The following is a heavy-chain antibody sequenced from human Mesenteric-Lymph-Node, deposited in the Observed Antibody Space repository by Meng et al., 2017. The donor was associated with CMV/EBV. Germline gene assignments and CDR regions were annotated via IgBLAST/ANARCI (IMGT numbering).Heavy chain of an antibody. Sequence: GESLKISCAASGFTFSSYAMHWVRQAPGKGLEWVAVISYDGSNKYYADSVKGRFTISRDNSKNTLYLQMNSLRAGDTAVYYCARGAGGDNGRGYYYYGMDVWGQGTTVTVSS. J-gene: IGHJ6*02. CDR1: GFTFSSYA. CDR2: ISYDGSNK. D-gene: IGHD2-21*01. V-gene: IGHV3-30*04. CDR3: ARGAGGDNGRGYYYYGMDV.